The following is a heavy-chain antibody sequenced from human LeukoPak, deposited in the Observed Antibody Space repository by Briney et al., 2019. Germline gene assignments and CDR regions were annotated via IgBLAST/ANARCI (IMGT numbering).Heavy chain of an antibody. CDR2: ISVNGGAM. V-gene: IGHV3-48*03. Sequence: GGSLRLSCTASGFTFSGYEMTWVRQAPGKGLEWMSYISVNGGAMHYADSVRGRLTTSRDDAKNSLYLHMNSLRVEDTALYYCARKTDRLGAVGRDRYFDLWGRGTLITVSS. CDR1: GFTFSGYE. D-gene: IGHD6-13*01. CDR3: ARKTDRLGAVGRDRYFDL. J-gene: IGHJ2*01.